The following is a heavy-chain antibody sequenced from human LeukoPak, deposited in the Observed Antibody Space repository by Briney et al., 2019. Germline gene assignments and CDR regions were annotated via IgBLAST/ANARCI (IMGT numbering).Heavy chain of an antibody. CDR3: AKDLMRDRWFGES. J-gene: IGHJ5*02. CDR2: IRFDGNDK. CDR1: GFPFSYYG. D-gene: IGHD3-10*01. V-gene: IGHV3-30*02. Sequence: GGSLRLSCAASGFPFSYYGMHWVRQAPGKGLEWVAFIRFDGNDKFYAGSVKGRFTISRDTSRSTLYLQMNRLRLEDMAIYYCAKDLMRDRWFGESWGQGTLVTVSS.